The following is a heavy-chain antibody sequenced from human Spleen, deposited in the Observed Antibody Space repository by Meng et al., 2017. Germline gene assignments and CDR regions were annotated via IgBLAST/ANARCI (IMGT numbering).Heavy chain of an antibody. Sequence: GESLKISCAASGFTFSDYGMHWVRQGPDKGLEWVAVIWYDGSHEYYADSVKGRFTISRHNSKNTLYLQVNSLRAEDTALYYCAKYSYGLGDYFDYWGQGALVTVSS. D-gene: IGHD3-10*01. J-gene: IGHJ4*02. CDR1: GFTFSDYG. V-gene: IGHV3-33*06. CDR2: IWYDGSHE. CDR3: AKYSYGLGDYFDY.